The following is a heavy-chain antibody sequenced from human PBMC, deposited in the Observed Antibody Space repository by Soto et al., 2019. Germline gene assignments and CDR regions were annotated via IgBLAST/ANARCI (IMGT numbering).Heavy chain of an antibody. CDR3: ARGCFKWLVGGNWFDH. CDR2: MNPNSGNT. V-gene: IGHV1-8*01. D-gene: IGHD6-19*01. J-gene: IGHJ5*02. CDR1: GYTFTSYD. Sequence: ASVKVSCKASGYTFTSYDINWVRQATGQGLEWMGWMNPNSGNTGYAQKFQGRVTMTRNTSISTAYMELSSLRSEDTAVYYCARGCFKWLVGGNWFDHWGQGTLVTVSS.